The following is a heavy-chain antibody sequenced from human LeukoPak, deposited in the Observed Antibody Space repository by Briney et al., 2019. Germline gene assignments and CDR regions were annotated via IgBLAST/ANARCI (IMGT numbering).Heavy chain of an antibody. CDR1: GYTFTSYA. CDR3: ARGGANDLYFDN. CDR2: INTNTGNP. V-gene: IGHV7-4-1*02. Sequence: GSVKDSCKTSGYTFTSYAMNWVRTAPGQGLGWMGRINTNTGNPTYAQGFTGRFVFSLDTSVSTEYLQINNLRAEDNAVYYCARGGANDLYFDNWGQGTLLTVSS. J-gene: IGHJ4*02. D-gene: IGHD1-1*01.